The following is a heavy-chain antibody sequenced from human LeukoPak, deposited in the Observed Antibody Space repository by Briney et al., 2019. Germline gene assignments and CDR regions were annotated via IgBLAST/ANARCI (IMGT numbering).Heavy chain of an antibody. CDR1: GGSISSYY. CDR3: ARTSGWDYFDY. CDR2: IYYSGST. V-gene: IGHV4-59*12. D-gene: IGHD6-19*01. Sequence: SETLSLTCTVSGGSISSYYWSWIRQPPGEGLEWIGYIYYSGSTYYNPSLKSRVTISVDTSKNQFSLKLSSVTAADTAVYYCARTSGWDYFDYWGQGTLVTVSS. J-gene: IGHJ4*02.